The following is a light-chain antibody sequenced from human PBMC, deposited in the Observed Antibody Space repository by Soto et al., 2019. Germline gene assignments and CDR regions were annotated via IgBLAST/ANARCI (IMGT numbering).Light chain of an antibody. Sequence: DIQMTQSPSSLSASVGDRVSITCQASQDIRHYLNWYQQKPGKAPKLLIYDAYNLQTGFPSRFSASGSGSDFTFTISSLQPEDVATYYCQQYDILPYTFGQGTKLEIK. J-gene: IGKJ2*01. V-gene: IGKV1-33*01. CDR3: QQYDILPYT. CDR2: DAY. CDR1: QDIRHY.